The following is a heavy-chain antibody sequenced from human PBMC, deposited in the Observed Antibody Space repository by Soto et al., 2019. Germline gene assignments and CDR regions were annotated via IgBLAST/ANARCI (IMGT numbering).Heavy chain of an antibody. CDR1: GGSISSGGYY. V-gene: IGHV4-31*03. J-gene: IGHJ4*02. D-gene: IGHD6-6*01. CDR2: IYYSGST. Sequence: SETLSLTCTVSGGSISSGGYYWSWIRQHPGKGLEWIGYIYYSGSTYYNPSLKSRVTISVDTSKNQFSLKLSSVTAADTAVYYCARGGGSRSSLSFDYCGQGTLVAVSS. CDR3: ARGGGSRSSLSFDY.